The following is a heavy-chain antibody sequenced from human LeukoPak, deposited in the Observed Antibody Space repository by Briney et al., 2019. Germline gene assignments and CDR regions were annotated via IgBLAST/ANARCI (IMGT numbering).Heavy chain of an antibody. CDR1: GGSISSGGYY. D-gene: IGHD6-6*01. J-gene: IGHJ4*02. Sequence: PSETLSLTCTVSGGSISSGGYYWSWIRQPLGKGLEWIGYIYHSGSTYYNPSLKSRVTISVDTSKNQFSLKLSSVTAADTAVYYCARVGPPYSSSLEQGDYWGQGTLVTVSS. CDR2: IYHSGST. V-gene: IGHV4-61*08. CDR3: ARVGPPYSSSLEQGDY.